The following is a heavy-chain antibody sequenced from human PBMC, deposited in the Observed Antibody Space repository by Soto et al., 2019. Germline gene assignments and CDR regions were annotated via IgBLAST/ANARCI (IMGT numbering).Heavy chain of an antibody. CDR2: ISSSSSYI. D-gene: IGHD2-15*01. Sequence: GGSLRLSCAASGFTFSSYSMNWVRQAPGKGLEWVSSISSSSSYIYYADSVKGRFTISRDNAKNSLYLQMNSLRAEDTAVYYCARDRCSGGSCYSHTRSYYYYGMDVWGQGTTVTVSS. V-gene: IGHV3-21*01. J-gene: IGHJ6*02. CDR3: ARDRCSGGSCYSHTRSYYYYGMDV. CDR1: GFTFSSYS.